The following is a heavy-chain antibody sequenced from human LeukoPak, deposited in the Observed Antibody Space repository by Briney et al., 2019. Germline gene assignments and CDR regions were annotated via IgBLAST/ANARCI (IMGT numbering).Heavy chain of an antibody. CDR1: GFTFNTYS. CDR3: ARPPGDY. Sequence: GGSLRLSCAASGFTFNTYSMNWVRQAPGKGLEWVSYISSGSSTKYYADSVKGRFTISRDNAKNSLYLQMNSLTVEDTAVYYCARPPGDYWGQGTLVTVSS. V-gene: IGHV3-48*04. J-gene: IGHJ4*02. CDR2: ISSGSSTK.